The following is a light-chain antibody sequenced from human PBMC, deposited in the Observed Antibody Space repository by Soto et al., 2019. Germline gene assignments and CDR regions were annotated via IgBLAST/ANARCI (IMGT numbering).Light chain of an antibody. CDR2: KAS. J-gene: IGKJ4*02. CDR3: QHYNSYSEA. CDR1: QTISSW. V-gene: IGKV1-5*03. Sequence: DIQMTQSPSTLSGSVGDRVTITCRASQTISSWLAWYQQKPGKAPKLLIYKASTLNSGVPSRFSGSGSGTEFTLTISSLQPDDFATYYCQHYNSYSEAFGGGTKVDIK.